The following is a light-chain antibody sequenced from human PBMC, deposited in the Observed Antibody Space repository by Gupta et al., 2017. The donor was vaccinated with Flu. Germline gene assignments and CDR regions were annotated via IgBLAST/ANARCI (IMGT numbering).Light chain of an antibody. CDR3: ATWDSLIPGGV. Sequence: QSVLTQPPSVPAAPGQKVTISCSGTSSNIGNNFVSWYQHLPATAPKLLIYDNYKRPSEIPDRFSASKAGTSATLAITVLQAGEEAYYYCATWDSLIPGGVFGGGTKLTVL. CDR1: SSNIGNNF. CDR2: DNY. J-gene: IGLJ3*02. V-gene: IGLV1-51*01.